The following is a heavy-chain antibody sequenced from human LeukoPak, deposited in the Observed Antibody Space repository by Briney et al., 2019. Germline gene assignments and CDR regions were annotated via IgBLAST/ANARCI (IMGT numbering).Heavy chain of an antibody. D-gene: IGHD2-21*01. CDR3: AKASVIPAVLFDS. J-gene: IGHJ4*02. CDR1: GGSIRSYY. CDR2: ISNSGNT. Sequence: SETLSLTCAVSGGSIRSYYGKGIRQTPGRGLEWIGYISNSGNTKYNPSLKSRVTISRDTSKNQFSLRLKSVTAADTAVYYCAKASVIPAVLFDSWGQGTLVAVSS. V-gene: IGHV4-59*01.